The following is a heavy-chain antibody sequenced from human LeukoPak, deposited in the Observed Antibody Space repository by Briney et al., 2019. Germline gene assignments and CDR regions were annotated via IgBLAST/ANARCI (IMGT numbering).Heavy chain of an antibody. V-gene: IGHV4-59*01. Sequence: SGTLSLTCTVSGGSISSYYWTWIRQPPGKGQEWIGYIYYSGSTNCNPSLKSRVTMFVDTSKNQFSLRLSSVTAADTAVYYCAGGGGYCTNGVCYSNYYGMDVWGQGTTVTVSS. CDR2: IYYSGST. J-gene: IGHJ6*02. D-gene: IGHD2-8*01. CDR1: GGSISSYY. CDR3: AGGGGYCTNGVCYSNYYGMDV.